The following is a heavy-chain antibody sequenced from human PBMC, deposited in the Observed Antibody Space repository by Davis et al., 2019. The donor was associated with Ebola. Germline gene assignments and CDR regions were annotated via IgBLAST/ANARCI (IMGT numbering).Heavy chain of an antibody. CDR1: GGSISSSSYY. CDR3: ARLGYDFWSGDYGGNWFDP. CDR2: FYYSGST. D-gene: IGHD3-3*01. V-gene: IGHV4-39*01. Sequence: SETLSLTCTVSGGSISSSSYYWGWIRQPPGKGLVWIGSFYYSGSTYSNPSLRSRVTISVDTSKNQFSLKLSSVTAADTAVYYCARLGYDFWSGDYGGNWFDPWGQGTLVTVTS. J-gene: IGHJ5*02.